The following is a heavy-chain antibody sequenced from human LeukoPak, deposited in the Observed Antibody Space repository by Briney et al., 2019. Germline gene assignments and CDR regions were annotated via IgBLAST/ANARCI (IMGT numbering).Heavy chain of an antibody. J-gene: IGHJ4*02. CDR3: AKTRYYYDSSGYPWYFDY. Sequence: GGSLRLSCAASGFTFSSYAMSWVRQAPGKGLEWVSAIIGSGGSTYYADSVKGRFTISRDNSKNTLYLQMNSLRAEDTAVYYCAKTRYYYDSSGYPWYFDYWGQGTLVTVSS. D-gene: IGHD3-22*01. V-gene: IGHV3-23*01. CDR2: IIGSGGST. CDR1: GFTFSSYA.